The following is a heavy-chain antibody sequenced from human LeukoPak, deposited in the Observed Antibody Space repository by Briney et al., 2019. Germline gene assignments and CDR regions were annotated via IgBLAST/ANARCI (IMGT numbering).Heavy chain of an antibody. J-gene: IGHJ4*02. CDR3: AKGYDSSAYKLPIDS. CDR1: GYTFTSYY. Sequence: GASVKVSCKASGYTFTSYYVHWVRQAPGQGLEWMGWINPNSGGTNYAQKFQGRVTFTRDTSTSTAYMELSRLRSDDTAVYFCAKGYDSSAYKLPIDSWGQGTLVSVSS. V-gene: IGHV1-2*02. D-gene: IGHD3-22*01. CDR2: INPNSGGT.